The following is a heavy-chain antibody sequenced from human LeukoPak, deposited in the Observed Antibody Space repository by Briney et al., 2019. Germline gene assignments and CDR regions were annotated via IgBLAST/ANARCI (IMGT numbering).Heavy chain of an antibody. CDR2: ISAYNGNT. CDR3: ASRGGGATLDAFDI. J-gene: IGHJ3*02. D-gene: IGHD1-26*01. Sequence: ASVKVSCKASGYTFTSYGISWVRQAPGQGLEWMGWISAYNGNTNYAQKLQGRVTMTRDTSISTAYMELSRLRSDDTAVYYCASRGGGATLDAFDIWGQGTMVTVSS. CDR1: GYTFTSYG. V-gene: IGHV1-18*01.